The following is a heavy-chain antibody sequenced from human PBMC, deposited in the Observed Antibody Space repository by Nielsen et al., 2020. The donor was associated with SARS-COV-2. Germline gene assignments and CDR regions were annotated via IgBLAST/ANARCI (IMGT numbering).Heavy chain of an antibody. J-gene: IGHJ4*02. V-gene: IGHV1-2*04. CDR1: GYTFTGYY. D-gene: IGHD3-3*01. Sequence: ASVKVSCKDSGYTFTGYYMHWVRQAPGQGLEWMGWINPNSGGTNYAQKFQGWVTMTRDTSISTAYMELSRLRSDDTAVYYCARGVRTIFGVVTYHFDYWGQGTLVTVSS. CDR3: ARGVRTIFGVVTYHFDY. CDR2: INPNSGGT.